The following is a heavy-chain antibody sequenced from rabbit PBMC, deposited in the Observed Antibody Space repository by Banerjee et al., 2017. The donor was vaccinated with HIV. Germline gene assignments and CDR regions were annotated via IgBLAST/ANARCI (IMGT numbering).Heavy chain of an antibody. CDR1: AFSFSNKYV. Sequence: QEQLAESGGDLAKPEGPLTLTCTASAFSFSNKYVMCWVRLAPGKGLRCTACINTSSGTTVCASWARSRVTVAKTTSTPVTVHMASLTAASAAAYFCAGVWHLWGPGTLVTVS. CDR2: INTSSGTT. CDR3: AGVWHL. V-gene: IGHV1S45*01. J-gene: IGHJ6*01. D-gene: IGHD5-1*01.